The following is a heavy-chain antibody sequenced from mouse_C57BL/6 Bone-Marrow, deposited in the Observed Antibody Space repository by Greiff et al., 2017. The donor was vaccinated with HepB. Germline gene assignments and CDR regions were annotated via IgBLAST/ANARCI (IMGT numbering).Heavy chain of an antibody. D-gene: IGHD3-1*01. CDR3: TRERAQLAWFAY. CDR1: GYTFTSYW. J-gene: IGHJ3*01. Sequence: EVQLQQSGTVLARPGASVKMSCKTSGYTFTSYWMHWVKQRPGQGLEWIGAIYPGNSDTSYNQKFKGKAKLTAVTSASTAYMELSSLTNEDSAVYYCTRERAQLAWFAYWGQGTLVTVSA. V-gene: IGHV1-5*01. CDR2: IYPGNSDT.